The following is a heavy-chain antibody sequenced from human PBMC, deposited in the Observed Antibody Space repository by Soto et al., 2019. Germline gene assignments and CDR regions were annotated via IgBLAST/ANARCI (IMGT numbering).Heavy chain of an antibody. V-gene: IGHV3-23*01. Sequence: GGSLRLSCAASGFTFSSYAMSWVRQAPGKGLEWVSAVSGSGGSTYYADSVKGRFTISRDNSKNTLYLQMNSLRAEDTAVYYCAKDVSDIVVVPAAIGYWGQGTLVTVSS. D-gene: IGHD2-2*01. CDR3: AKDVSDIVVVPAAIGY. CDR1: GFTFSSYA. CDR2: VSGSGGST. J-gene: IGHJ4*02.